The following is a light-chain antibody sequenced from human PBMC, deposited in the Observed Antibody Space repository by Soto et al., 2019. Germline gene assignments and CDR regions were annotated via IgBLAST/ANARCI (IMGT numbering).Light chain of an antibody. CDR2: GAA. J-gene: IGKJ1*01. CDR3: QPYHNWPA. V-gene: IGKV3-15*01. CDR1: QSVFSS. Sequence: IVMTQSPATLSVSPGERATLSCRASQSVFSSLAWYQQKPGQATRLLIYGAATRATGIPARFSGSGSGKEFTLTISSLQSEDFAVYFCQPYHNWPAFGQGTKVDIK.